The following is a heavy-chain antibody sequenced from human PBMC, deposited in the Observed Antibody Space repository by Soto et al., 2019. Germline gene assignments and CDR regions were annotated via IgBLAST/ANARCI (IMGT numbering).Heavy chain of an antibody. CDR1: GSTFTSYA. V-gene: IGHV1-69*13. CDR2: IIPIFGTA. J-gene: IGHJ6*02. D-gene: IGHD5-18*01. Sequence: SVKVSCKASGSTFTSYAISWVRQAPGQGLEWMGWIIPIFGTANYAQKFQGRVTITQDESTSTAYMELSSLRSEDTAVYYCARARQKTAGMVPNYYYYGMDVWGQGTTVTVSS. CDR3: ARARQKTAGMVPNYYYYGMDV.